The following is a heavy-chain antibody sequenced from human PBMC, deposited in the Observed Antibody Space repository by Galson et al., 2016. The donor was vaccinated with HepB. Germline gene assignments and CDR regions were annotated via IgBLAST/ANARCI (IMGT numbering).Heavy chain of an antibody. D-gene: IGHD3-16*01. CDR1: GGSISSFS. CDR3: ARNLNDYPLFNY. CDR2: LYPSGSI. J-gene: IGHJ4*02. V-gene: IGHV4-4*07. Sequence: SETLSLTCTVSGGSISSFSWSWIRQSAGKGLEWIGRLYPSGSINYNPSLRSRVTMSVDTSRNQFSLRLRSVTAADTAVYYCARNLNDYPLFNYWGQGTLVTVSS.